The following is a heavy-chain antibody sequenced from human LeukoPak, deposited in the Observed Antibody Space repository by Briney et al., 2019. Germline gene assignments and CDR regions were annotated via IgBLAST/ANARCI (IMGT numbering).Heavy chain of an antibody. D-gene: IGHD5-18*01. CDR1: LGTFSSYA. J-gene: IGHJ4*02. V-gene: IGHV1-69*06. Sequence: SVKVSCKASLGTFSSYAISWVRQAPGQGLEWMGRIIPIFGTANYAQKFQGRVTITADKSTSTAYMELSSLRSEDTAVYYCAREREIQLWSFDYWGQGTLVTVSS. CDR2: IIPIFGTA. CDR3: AREREIQLWSFDY.